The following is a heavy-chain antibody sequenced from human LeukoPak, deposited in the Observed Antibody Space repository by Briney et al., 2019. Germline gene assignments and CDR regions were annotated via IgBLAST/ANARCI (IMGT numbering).Heavy chain of an antibody. J-gene: IGHJ4*02. V-gene: IGHV4-38-2*02. CDR3: GSQKEWSLTEYHFDY. Sequence: SETLSLTCTVSGYSISSGYYCGWIRQPPGKGLEWIGSVYHSGSTYYNPSLKSRVTISTDKSKNQFSLKLTAVTAADTAVYYCGSQKEWSLTEYHFDYWGQGTPVTVSS. CDR1: GYSISSGYY. CDR2: VYHSGST. D-gene: IGHD3-3*01.